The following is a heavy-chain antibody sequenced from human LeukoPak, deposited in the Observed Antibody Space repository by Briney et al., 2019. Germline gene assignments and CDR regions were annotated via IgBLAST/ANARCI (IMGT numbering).Heavy chain of an antibody. D-gene: IGHD2-2*01. Sequence: SETLSLTCTVSGGSISNYYWSWIRQPAGKGLELIGRIFPGGSTNYNPSLKSRVTMSVDTSKNQFSLKLSSVTAADMAVYYCARSRCTSISCASRGAFDIWGQGTMVTVSS. CDR1: GGSISNYY. CDR3: ARSRCTSISCASRGAFDI. CDR2: IFPGGST. J-gene: IGHJ3*02. V-gene: IGHV4-4*07.